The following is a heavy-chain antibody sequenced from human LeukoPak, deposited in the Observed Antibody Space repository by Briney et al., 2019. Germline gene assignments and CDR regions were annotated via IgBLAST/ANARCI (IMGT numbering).Heavy chain of an antibody. CDR1: GFTFSDYW. CDR3: ARVITGSTYGQFDF. V-gene: IGHV3-74*01. CDR2: INSDGSRT. Sequence: GGSLRLSCAASGFTFSDYWMHWVRQAPGKGLVWVSRINSDGSRTNYADCVKGRFTISRDNAKNTVFLQMNSLTAEDAAVYYCARVITGSTYGQFDFWGQGALATVSS. D-gene: IGHD5-18*01. J-gene: IGHJ4*02.